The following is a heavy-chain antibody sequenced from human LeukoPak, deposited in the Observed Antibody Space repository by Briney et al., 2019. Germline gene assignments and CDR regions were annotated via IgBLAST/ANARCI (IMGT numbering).Heavy chain of an antibody. CDR2: INSDGSST. D-gene: IGHD5-18*01. CDR3: ARLSTALGYFFDY. V-gene: IGHV3-74*01. CDR1: GFTFSSYW. J-gene: IGHJ4*02. Sequence: GGSLRLSCAASGFTFSSYWMHWVRQAPGKGLVWVSRINSDGSSTSYADSVKGRFTISRDNAKNTLYLQMNSLRAEDTAVYYCARLSTALGYFFDYWGQGTLVTVSS.